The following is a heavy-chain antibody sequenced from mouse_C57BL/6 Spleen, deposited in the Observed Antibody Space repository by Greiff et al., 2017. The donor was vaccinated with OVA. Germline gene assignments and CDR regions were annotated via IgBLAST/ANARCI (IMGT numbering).Heavy chain of an antibody. CDR2: IYPGRGRT. D-gene: IGHD1-1*01. Sequence: VQLQQPGAELVKPGASVTMSCKASGYTFPSYWITWVKQRPGQGLECIGDIYPGRGRTNYNEKFKSKATLTVAPSSRTAYMQLSSRTSEDSAVYYCARADTTVAYYFDYWGQGTTLTVSS. V-gene: IGHV1-55*01. CDR1: GYTFPSYW. CDR3: ARADTTVAYYFDY. J-gene: IGHJ2*01.